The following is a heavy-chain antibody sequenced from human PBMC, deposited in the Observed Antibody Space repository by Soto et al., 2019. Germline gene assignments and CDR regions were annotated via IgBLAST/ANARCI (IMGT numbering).Heavy chain of an antibody. Sequence: QVQLQESGPGLVKPSETLSLTCTVSGGSISSYYWSWIRQSPGKGLEWIGYMHHSGTTSYNPSLKSRVTFSVDTSKAHFSLNLRSVSAADTAVYYCARATVVGSDGYYYYVMDVWGQGTTVTVSS. CDR2: MHHSGTT. J-gene: IGHJ6*02. V-gene: IGHV4-59*01. CDR3: ARATVVGSDGYYYYVMDV. D-gene: IGHD2-15*01. CDR1: GGSISSYY.